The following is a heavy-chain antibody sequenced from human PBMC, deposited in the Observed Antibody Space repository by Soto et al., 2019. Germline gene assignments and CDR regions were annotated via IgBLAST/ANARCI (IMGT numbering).Heavy chain of an antibody. J-gene: IGHJ5*02. Sequence: EVQLVQSGAEVKKPGESLTISCKGSGYTFSNYWISWVRQMPGKGLEWMGRIDPRDSETNYSPSFQGQVTFSTDSSISTAYLHWSSLKASDSAIYFCARSLPAYWKGWLEPWGQGTLVAVSS. CDR3: ARSLPAYWKGWLEP. V-gene: IGHV5-10-1*03. CDR1: GYTFSNYW. CDR2: IDPRDSET. D-gene: IGHD3-16*01.